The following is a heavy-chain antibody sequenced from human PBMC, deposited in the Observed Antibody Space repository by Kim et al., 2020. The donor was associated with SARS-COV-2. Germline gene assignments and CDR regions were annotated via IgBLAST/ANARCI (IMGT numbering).Heavy chain of an antibody. CDR2: INTNTGNP. V-gene: IGHV7-4-1*02. Sequence: ASVKVSCKASGYTFTSYAMNWVRQAPGQGLEWMGWINTNTGNPTYAQGFTGRFVFSLDTSVSTAYLQISSLKAEDTAVYYCARDGSLRRYSYGYAGYWGQGTLVTVSS. CDR1: GYTFTSYA. J-gene: IGHJ4*02. D-gene: IGHD5-18*01. CDR3: ARDGSLRRYSYGYAGY.